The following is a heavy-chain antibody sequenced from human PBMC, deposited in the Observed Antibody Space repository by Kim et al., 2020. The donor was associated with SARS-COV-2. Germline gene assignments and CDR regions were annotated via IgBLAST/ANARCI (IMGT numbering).Heavy chain of an antibody. J-gene: IGHJ4*02. CDR2: MNPNSGNT. CDR3: ARGSPSRYCSGGSCPYFGY. Sequence: ASVKVSCKASGYTFTSYDINWVRQATGQGLEWMGWMNPNSGNTGYPQKFQGRVTMTRNTSISTAYMELSSLRSEDTAVYYCARGSPSRYCSGGSCPYFGYWGQGTLVTVSS. V-gene: IGHV1-8*01. D-gene: IGHD2-15*01. CDR1: GYTFTSYD.